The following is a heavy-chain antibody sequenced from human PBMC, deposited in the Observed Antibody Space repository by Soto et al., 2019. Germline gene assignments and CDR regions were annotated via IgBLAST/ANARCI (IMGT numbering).Heavy chain of an antibody. CDR3: ARDLRHYYDSSGYFYYYYGMDV. V-gene: IGHV4-31*03. CDR2: IYYSGST. D-gene: IGHD3-22*01. CDR1: GGSISSGGYY. Sequence: SETLSLTCTVSGGSISSGGYYWSWIRQHPGKGLEWIGYIYYSGSTYYNPSLKSRVTISVDTSKNQFSLKLSSVTAADTAVYYCARDLRHYYDSSGYFYYYYGMDVWGQGTTFTVSS. J-gene: IGHJ6*02.